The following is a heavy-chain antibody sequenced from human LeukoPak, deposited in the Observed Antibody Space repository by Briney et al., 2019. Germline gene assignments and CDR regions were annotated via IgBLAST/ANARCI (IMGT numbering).Heavy chain of an antibody. Sequence: SGTLSLTCAVSGGSISSSNWWSWVRQPPGKGLEWIGEINHSGSTNYNPSLKSRVTISVDTSKNQFSLKLSSVTAADTAVYYCARLRRWLQRPLEKYYFDYWGQGTLVTVSS. D-gene: IGHD5-24*01. J-gene: IGHJ4*02. CDR2: INHSGST. CDR1: GGSISSSNW. CDR3: ARLRRWLQRPLEKYYFDY. V-gene: IGHV4-4*02.